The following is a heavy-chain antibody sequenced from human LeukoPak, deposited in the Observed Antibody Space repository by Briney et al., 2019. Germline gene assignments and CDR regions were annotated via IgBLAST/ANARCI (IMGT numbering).Heavy chain of an antibody. Sequence: SETLSLTCTVSGGSLSSYYWSWIRQPPGEGLEWIGNVYYSGSTNYNPSLESRVTISVDTSKNYFSLKLNSVTAADTAVYYCARQDTSSYPADYWGQGTLVTVSS. CDR1: GGSLSSYY. D-gene: IGHD1-26*01. CDR2: VYYSGST. CDR3: ARQDTSSYPADY. J-gene: IGHJ4*02. V-gene: IGHV4-59*08.